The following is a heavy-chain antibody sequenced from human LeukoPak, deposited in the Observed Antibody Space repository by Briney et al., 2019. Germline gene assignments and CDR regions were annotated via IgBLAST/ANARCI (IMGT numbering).Heavy chain of an antibody. D-gene: IGHD4-17*01. J-gene: IGHJ2*01. CDR1: GFTFSDYP. Sequence: PGGSLRLSCSASGFTFSDYPMHWVRQAPGKRLEYVSAISNSGGSTYYADSVKGRFTISRDNSKSTLYLQMSSLRAEDTAVYYCTKNTRREGYGDYEPDWCFDLWGRGALVTVSS. V-gene: IGHV3-64D*08. CDR2: ISNSGGST. CDR3: TKNTRREGYGDYEPDWCFDL.